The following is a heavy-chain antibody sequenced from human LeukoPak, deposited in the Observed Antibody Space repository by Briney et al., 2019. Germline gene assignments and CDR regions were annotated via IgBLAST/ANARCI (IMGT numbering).Heavy chain of an antibody. CDR3: AKVRYMNSWYREIDY. CDR2: ISGSGVST. Sequence: SGGSLRLSCSASGFTFSSYAMTWVRQAPGKGLQWVSSISGSGVSTYYSDSVKGRFTISRDNSRNTLYLQMNTLRAEDTAVFYCAKVRYMNSWYREIDYWGQGTLVTVSS. V-gene: IGHV3-23*01. J-gene: IGHJ4*02. CDR1: GFTFSSYA. D-gene: IGHD6-13*01.